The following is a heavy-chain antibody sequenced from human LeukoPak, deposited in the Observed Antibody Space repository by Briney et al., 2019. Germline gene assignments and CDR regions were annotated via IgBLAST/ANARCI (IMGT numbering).Heavy chain of an antibody. Sequence: PSETLSLTCTVSGGSISSRSYYWGWIRQPPGKGLEWIGSIYYSGSTYYNPSLQSRVTISVDTSKNQFSLKLNSVAAADTAVYYCASFYCSGGSCYQYFSYYYMDVWGKGTTVTISS. CDR3: ASFYCSGGSCYQYFSYYYMDV. J-gene: IGHJ6*03. V-gene: IGHV4-39*01. CDR1: GGSISSRSYY. CDR2: IYYSGST. D-gene: IGHD2-15*01.